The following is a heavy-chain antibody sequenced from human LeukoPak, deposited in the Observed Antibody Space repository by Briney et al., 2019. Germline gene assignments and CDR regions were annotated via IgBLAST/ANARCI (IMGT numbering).Heavy chain of an antibody. V-gene: IGHV3-11*06. D-gene: IGHD6-13*01. CDR2: ISSLSSYT. J-gene: IGHJ4*02. Sequence: GGGLRLSRAASGFTLSDYYMSCIRDARGRGLEWVSYISSLSSYTNYAESVGGRFTISRDNAKNSLYMQMNSLRAEDTAVYYCARKNYPGIAAAVDYWGQGTLVTVSS. CDR3: ARKNYPGIAAAVDY. CDR1: GFTLSDYY.